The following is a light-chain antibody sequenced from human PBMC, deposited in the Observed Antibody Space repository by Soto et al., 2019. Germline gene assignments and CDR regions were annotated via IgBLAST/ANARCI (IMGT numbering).Light chain of an antibody. CDR2: DAS. V-gene: IGKV1-5*01. CDR3: QQYNGFPLT. Sequence: DIAMTQSPSTLSASVGDRVTITCRAXXSINNWLAWYQQKPEKAPRLLIYDASSLENGVPSRFSGSGSGTEFSLTVGSLQPDDFATYYCQQYNGFPLTFGGGTKVEIK. J-gene: IGKJ4*01. CDR1: XSINNW.